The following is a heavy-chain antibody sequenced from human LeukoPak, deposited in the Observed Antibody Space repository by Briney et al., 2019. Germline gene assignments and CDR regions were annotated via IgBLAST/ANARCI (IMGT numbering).Heavy chain of an antibody. J-gene: IGHJ6*03. V-gene: IGHV3-30*04. CDR1: GFTFSSFA. CDR3: AKGGFGEKDYYYMDV. D-gene: IGHD3-10*01. Sequence: HPGGSLRLSCAASGFTFSSFAMHWVRQAPGKGLEWVAVISYDGSSTLYADSVKGRFTISRDNAKNSLYLQMNSLRAEDTALYYCAKGGFGEKDYYYMDVWGKGTTVTVSS. CDR2: ISYDGSST.